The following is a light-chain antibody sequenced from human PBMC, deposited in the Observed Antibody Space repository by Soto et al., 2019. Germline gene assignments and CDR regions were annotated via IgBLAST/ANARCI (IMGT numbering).Light chain of an antibody. Sequence: ELVMTQSPATLSVSPGERVTLSCRASQSVSSNLAWYQHKPGQAPRLLIYGASSRATGIPDRFSGSGSGTDFTLTISRLEPEDFAVYYCQQYGSSPPITFGQGTRLEIK. CDR2: GAS. J-gene: IGKJ5*01. CDR3: QQYGSSPPIT. CDR1: QSVSSN. V-gene: IGKV3-20*01.